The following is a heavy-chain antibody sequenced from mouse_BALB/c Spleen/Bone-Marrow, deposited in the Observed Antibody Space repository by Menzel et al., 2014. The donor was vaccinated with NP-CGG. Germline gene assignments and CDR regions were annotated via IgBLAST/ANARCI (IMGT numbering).Heavy chain of an antibody. CDR3: TREAASPLAY. CDR1: GYAFTSYA. D-gene: IGHD6-1*01. J-gene: IGHJ3*01. CDR2: INPYNDGS. Sequence: VQLKQSGPELVEPGASVKMSCKASGYAFTSYAMHWVKQKPGQGLEWIGYINPYNDGSKYNEKFKDKATLTSDKSSSTAYMELSSLTSEDSAVYYCTREAASPLAYWGQGTLVTVSA. V-gene: IGHV1-14*01.